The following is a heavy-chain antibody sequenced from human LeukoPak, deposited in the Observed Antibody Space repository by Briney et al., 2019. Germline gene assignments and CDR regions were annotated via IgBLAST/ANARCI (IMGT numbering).Heavy chain of an antibody. V-gene: IGHV3-7*01. D-gene: IGHD4-23*01. CDR1: GFTFGSYW. CDR2: IKQDGSEK. CDR3: AKDLVYGANCFFES. Sequence: GGSLRLSCEGSGFTFGSYWISWVRQAPGKGLEWVANIKQDGSEKYYLDSVKGRFTISRDNAKNSLYLQMSSLRAEDTAVYYCAKDLVYGANCFFESWGQGTLVTVSS. J-gene: IGHJ4*02.